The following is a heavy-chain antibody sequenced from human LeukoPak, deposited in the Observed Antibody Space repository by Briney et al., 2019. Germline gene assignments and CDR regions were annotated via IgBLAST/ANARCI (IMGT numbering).Heavy chain of an antibody. CDR2: ISAHSGNT. V-gene: IGHV1-18*01. J-gene: IGHJ6*03. CDR1: GYTFSSYG. Sequence: GASVKVSCNASGYTFSSYGISWVRQAPGQGLEWMGWISAHSGNTNYEEKLQGRVTMTTDTSTSTAYMELRSLRSNDTAVYYCARDKGTEGTYYYYYMDVWGKGTTVTVSS. CDR3: ARDKGTEGTYYYYYMDV. D-gene: IGHD1/OR15-1a*01.